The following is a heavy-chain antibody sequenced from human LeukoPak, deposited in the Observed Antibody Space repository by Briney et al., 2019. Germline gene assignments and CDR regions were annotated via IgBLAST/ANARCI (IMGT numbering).Heavy chain of an antibody. V-gene: IGHV3-23*01. D-gene: IGHD3-22*01. CDR1: GFTFYMYA. Sequence: GGSLRLSCQASGFTFYMYAMSWVRQAPGKGLEWVASMCGTAGCTFYPDSVKGRFTISRDNSKNVLYLRMNSLTAEDTAIYYCAKDRPNFHENSGHYYRRDGDSWAQGTLVTVSS. J-gene: IGHJ5*01. CDR3: AKDRPNFHENSGHYYRRDGDS. CDR2: MCGTAGCT.